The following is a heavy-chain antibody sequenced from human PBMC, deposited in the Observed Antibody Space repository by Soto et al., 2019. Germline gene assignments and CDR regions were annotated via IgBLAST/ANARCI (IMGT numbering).Heavy chain of an antibody. CDR1: GGSISSYY. D-gene: IGHD2-2*01. CDR3: ARQLSLGYCSSTSCYEEGWFDP. J-gene: IGHJ5*02. CDR2: IYYSGST. V-gene: IGHV4-59*08. Sequence: SETLSLTCTVSGGSISSYYWSWIRQPPGKGLEWIGYIYYSGSTNYNPSLKSRVTISVDTSKNQFSLKLSSVTAADTAVYYCARQLSLGYCSSTSCYEEGWFDPWGQGTLVTVSS.